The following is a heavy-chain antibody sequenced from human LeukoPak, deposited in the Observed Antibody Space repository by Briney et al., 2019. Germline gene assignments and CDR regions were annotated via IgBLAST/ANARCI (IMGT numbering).Heavy chain of an antibody. D-gene: IGHD3-22*01. CDR1: GFTFSIYG. J-gene: IGHJ4*02. Sequence: AGASLRLSCAASGFTFSIYGMTWVRQAPGKGLGWVSAISGTGGSTYYADSVQGRFTISRDNSKNTLYLQLSSLRAEDTAVYYCAKGLLLALDYWGQGTLVTVSS. CDR3: AKGLLLALDY. V-gene: IGHV3-23*01. CDR2: ISGTGGST.